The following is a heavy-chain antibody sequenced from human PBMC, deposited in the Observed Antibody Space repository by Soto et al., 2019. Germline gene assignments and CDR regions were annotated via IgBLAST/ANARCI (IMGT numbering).Heavy chain of an antibody. CDR3: ARSIDSSGFYFSNC. Sequence: SETLSLTCTVSGGFISSYYWSWIRQSPGKGLVLIGYIHHTGSTNYNPSLKSRVTMSLDTSRNQFSLKLYSVTAADTAVYYCARSIDSSGFYFSNCWGQGTLVTVSS. J-gene: IGHJ4*02. CDR1: GGFISSYY. V-gene: IGHV4-59*01. D-gene: IGHD3-22*01. CDR2: IHHTGST.